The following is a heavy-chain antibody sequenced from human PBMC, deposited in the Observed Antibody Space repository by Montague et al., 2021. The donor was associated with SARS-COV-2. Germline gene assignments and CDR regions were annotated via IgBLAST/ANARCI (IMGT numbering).Heavy chain of an antibody. Sequence: SETLSLTCAVYGGSFGDDHWTWIRQPPGKGLEWIGNIKQSGRTNYNPSLKSRVTISVDTSKNQFSLKLTSVTAADTGLYFCARGHLSVSMIVVVFTSAYYNFDDWGQGAKITGSS. V-gene: IGHV4-34*01. CDR3: ARGHLSVSMIVVVFTSAYYNFDD. D-gene: IGHD3-22*01. J-gene: IGHJ4*01. CDR2: IKQSGRT. CDR1: GGSFGDDH.